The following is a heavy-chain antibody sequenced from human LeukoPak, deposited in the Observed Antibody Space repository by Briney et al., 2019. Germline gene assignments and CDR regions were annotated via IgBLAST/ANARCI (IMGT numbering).Heavy chain of an antibody. CDR1: GGSFSGYY. CDR3: ARGPAMIDPYYYYMDV. D-gene: IGHD3-22*01. CDR2: INHSGST. J-gene: IGHJ6*03. Sequence: SETLSLTCAVYGGSFSGYYWSWIRQPPGKGLEWIGEINHSGSTNYNPSLKSRVTISVDTSKNQFSLKLSSVTAADTAVYYCARGPAMIDPYYYYMDVWGKGTTVTVSS. V-gene: IGHV4-34*01.